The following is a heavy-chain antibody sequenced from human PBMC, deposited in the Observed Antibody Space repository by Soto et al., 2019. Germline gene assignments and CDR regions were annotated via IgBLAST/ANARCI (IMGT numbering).Heavy chain of an antibody. Sequence: EVQLVESGGGLVQPGGSLRLSCAVSGFTFDSYWMSWVRQAPGKGLEWVANINQDGSEKYYIDSVKGRFTISRDNAKNSLYLQVNSLRAEDTAVYYCARSYSMSWYNWFDPWGQGTQVTVSS. CDR3: ARSYSMSWYNWFDP. J-gene: IGHJ5*02. CDR2: INQDGSEK. CDR1: GFTFDSYW. V-gene: IGHV3-7*03. D-gene: IGHD6-13*01.